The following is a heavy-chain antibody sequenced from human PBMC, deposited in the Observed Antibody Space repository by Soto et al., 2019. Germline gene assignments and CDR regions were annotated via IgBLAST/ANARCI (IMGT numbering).Heavy chain of an antibody. CDR1: GGSISSGGYY. CDR3: ARGLYDSSGHYYVGDAFDI. J-gene: IGHJ3*02. Sequence: LSLTYTVSGGSISSGGYYWSWIRQHPGKGLEWIGYIYYSGSTYYNPSLKSRVTISVDTSQNQFSLKLSSVTAADTAVYYCARGLYDSSGHYYVGDAFDIWGQGTMVTVSS. D-gene: IGHD3-22*01. CDR2: IYYSGST. V-gene: IGHV4-31*03.